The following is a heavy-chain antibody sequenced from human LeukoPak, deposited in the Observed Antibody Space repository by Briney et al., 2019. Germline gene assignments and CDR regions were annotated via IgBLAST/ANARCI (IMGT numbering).Heavy chain of an antibody. J-gene: IGHJ5*02. D-gene: IGHD3-16*01. V-gene: IGHV3-23*01. CDR3: AKDAVTMGVLDWFDP. Sequence: GGSLRLSCAASGFTFSSYPMTWVRQAPGKGLEWVSAISGSGGSTYYADSVKGRFTISRDNSKNTLYLQMNSLRAEDTAVYYCAKDAVTMGVLDWFDPWGQGTLVTVSS. CDR2: ISGSGGST. CDR1: GFTFSSYP.